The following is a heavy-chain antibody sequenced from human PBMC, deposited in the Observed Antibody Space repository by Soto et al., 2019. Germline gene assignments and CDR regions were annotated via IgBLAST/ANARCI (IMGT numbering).Heavy chain of an antibody. CDR1: GGTFSSYT. Sequence: ASVKVSCKASGGTFSSYTISWVRQAPGQGLEWMGWINTNTGNPTYAQGFTGRFVFSLDTSVSTAYLQICSLKAEDTAVYYCARGYSSSWGAFDIWGQGTMVTVSS. CDR2: INTNTGNP. J-gene: IGHJ3*02. D-gene: IGHD6-13*01. CDR3: ARGYSSSWGAFDI. V-gene: IGHV7-4-1*01.